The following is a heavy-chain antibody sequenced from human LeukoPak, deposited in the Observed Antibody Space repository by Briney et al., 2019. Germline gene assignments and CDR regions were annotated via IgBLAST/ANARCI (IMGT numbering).Heavy chain of an antibody. V-gene: IGHV1-8*02. CDR2: MNPNSGNT. D-gene: IGHD3-10*01. Sequence: ASVKVSCKASGGTFSSYAINWVRQATGQGLEWMGWMNPNSGNTGYAQKFQGRVTMTRNTSISTAYMELSGLRSEDTAVYYCARSPLDGSGSQFDYWGQGTLVTVSS. J-gene: IGHJ4*02. CDR1: GGTFSSYA. CDR3: ARSPLDGSGSQFDY.